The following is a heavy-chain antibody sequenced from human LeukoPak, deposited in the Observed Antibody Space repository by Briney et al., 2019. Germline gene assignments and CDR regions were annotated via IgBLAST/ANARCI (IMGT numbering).Heavy chain of an antibody. J-gene: IGHJ4*02. Sequence: PGRSLRLSCAASGFTFSTYGMHWVRQAPGKGLEWVAVIWYDGTNKYYADSVKGRFTISRDNSKNTLFLQMNSLRVEDTAVYYCARLGSGLRYFDYRGQGTLVTVSS. D-gene: IGHD3-9*01. CDR1: GFTFSTYG. CDR2: IWYDGTNK. CDR3: ARLGSGLRYFDY. V-gene: IGHV3-33*01.